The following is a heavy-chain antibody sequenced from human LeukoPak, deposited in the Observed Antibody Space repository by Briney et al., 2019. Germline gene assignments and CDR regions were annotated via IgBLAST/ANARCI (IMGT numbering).Heavy chain of an antibody. V-gene: IGHV1-69*01. Sequence: GASVKVSCKASGGTFSSYAISWVRQAPGQGLEWMGGIIPIFGTANYAQKFQGRVTITADESTSTAYMELSSLRSEDTAVYYCARGGQYSSSPGSYWYFDLWGRGTLVTVSS. J-gene: IGHJ2*01. CDR1: GGTFSSYA. D-gene: IGHD6-6*01. CDR3: ARGGQYSSSPGSYWYFDL. CDR2: IIPIFGTA.